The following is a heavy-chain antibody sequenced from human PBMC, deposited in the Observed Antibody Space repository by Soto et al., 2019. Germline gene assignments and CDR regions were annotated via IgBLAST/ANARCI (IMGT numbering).Heavy chain of an antibody. CDR1: GGSVSSDDYS. Sequence: QVQLQESGPGLVKPSQTLSVTCTVSGGSVSSDDYSWSWIRQHPGKGLEWIGYIRDSGSTYYNPSLVGPVTISVDTSKNQVSLRLRSVTAADTAVYYCARAMANYFDYWGQGTLVTASS. CDR2: IRDSGST. J-gene: IGHJ4*02. D-gene: IGHD2-8*01. V-gene: IGHV4-31*01. CDR3: ARAMANYFDY.